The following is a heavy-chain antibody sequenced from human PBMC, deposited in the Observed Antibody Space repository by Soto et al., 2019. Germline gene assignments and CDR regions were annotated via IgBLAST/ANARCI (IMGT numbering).Heavy chain of an antibody. CDR3: ARVSLGLNWNYVFVY. CDR1: GYTFTSYD. Sequence: ASVKVSCKASGYTFTSYDINWVRQATGQGLEWMGWMNPNSGNTGYAQKFQGRVTVTRNTSISTAYMELSSLRSEDTAVYYCARVSLGLNWNYVFVYWGQGTLVTVSS. CDR2: MNPNSGNT. D-gene: IGHD1-7*01. J-gene: IGHJ4*02. V-gene: IGHV1-8*01.